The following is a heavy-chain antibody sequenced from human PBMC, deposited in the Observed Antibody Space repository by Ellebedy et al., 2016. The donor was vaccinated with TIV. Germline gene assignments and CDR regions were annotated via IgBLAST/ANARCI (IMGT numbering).Heavy chain of an antibody. CDR2: IIPIFGTA. Sequence: SVKVSCXASGGTFSSYAISWVRQAPGQGLEWMGGIIPIFGTANYAQKFQGRVTITADESTSTAYMELSSLRSEDTAVYYCARNPDPIAAAGTGASGWFDPWGQGTLVTVSS. CDR3: ARNPDPIAAAGTGASGWFDP. D-gene: IGHD6-13*01. V-gene: IGHV1-69*13. J-gene: IGHJ5*02. CDR1: GGTFSSYA.